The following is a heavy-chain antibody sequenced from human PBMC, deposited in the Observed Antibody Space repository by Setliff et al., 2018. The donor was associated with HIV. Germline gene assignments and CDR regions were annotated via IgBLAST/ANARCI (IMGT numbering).Heavy chain of an antibody. CDR3: ARHGPEYDDFWSGYYPGGYYYYYMDV. V-gene: IGHV4-39*01. D-gene: IGHD3-3*01. CDR2: IYYSGST. J-gene: IGHJ6*03. Sequence: SETLSLTCTVSGGSISSSSYYWGWIRQPPGKGLEWIGSIYYSGSTYYNPSLKSRVTISVDTSKNQFSLKLSSVTAADTAVYYCARHGPEYDDFWSGYYPGGYYYYYMDVWGKGTTVTVSS. CDR1: GGSISSSSYY.